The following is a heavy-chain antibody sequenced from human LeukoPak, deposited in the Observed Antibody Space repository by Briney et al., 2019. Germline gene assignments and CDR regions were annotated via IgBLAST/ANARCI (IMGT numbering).Heavy chain of an antibody. D-gene: IGHD2-2*01. V-gene: IGHV3-23*01. Sequence: GGSLRLSCSASGFTYSSYAMNWVRQAPGKGLEWVSGISNSGGSTYYADSVKGRFTISRDNSKNTLYLQMNSLRAEDTAVYYCAKEPSLSLDDWRQQTLVTVSS. J-gene: IGHJ4*02. CDR3: AKEPSLSLDD. CDR2: ISNSGGST. CDR1: GFTYSSYA.